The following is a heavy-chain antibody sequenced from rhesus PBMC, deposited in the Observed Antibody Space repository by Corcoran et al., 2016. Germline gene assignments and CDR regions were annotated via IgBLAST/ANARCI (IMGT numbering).Heavy chain of an antibody. Sequence: EVQLVESGGGLVQPGGSLRLSCAASGFTFSSYGMHWVRQAPGKGLEWVAVISYDGNKKNYADSVKHRFTISRDNSKNMLYLQMNNLKLDDTAVYYCARDGGSSYFDYWGQGVLVTVSS. J-gene: IGHJ4*01. V-gene: IGHV3-54*02. CDR2: ISYDGNKK. CDR1: GFTFSSYG. D-gene: IGHD4-29*01. CDR3: ARDGGSSYFDY.